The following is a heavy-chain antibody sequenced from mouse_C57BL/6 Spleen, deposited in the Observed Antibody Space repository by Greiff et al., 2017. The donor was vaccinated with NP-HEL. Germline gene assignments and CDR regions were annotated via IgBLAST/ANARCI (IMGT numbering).Heavy chain of an antibody. D-gene: IGHD1-1*01. V-gene: IGHV5-16*01. CDR1: GFTFSDYY. CDR3: AREDGSSFYYFDY. Sequence: EVQVVESEGGLVQPGSSMKLSCTASGFTFSDYYMAWVRQVPEKGLEWVANINYDGSSTYYLDSLKSRFIISRDNAKNILYLQMSSLKSEDTATYYCAREDGSSFYYFDYWGQGTTLTVSS. J-gene: IGHJ2*01. CDR2: INYDGSST.